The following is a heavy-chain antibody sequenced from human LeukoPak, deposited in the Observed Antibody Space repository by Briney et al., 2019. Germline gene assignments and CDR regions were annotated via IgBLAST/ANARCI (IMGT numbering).Heavy chain of an antibody. CDR1: GFSFDDYP. CDR3: AKEIDTLGTNAFDI. V-gene: IGHV3-43*02. CDR2: INEDGGKT. J-gene: IGHJ3*02. D-gene: IGHD2-15*01. Sequence: QPGVSLRLSCAASGFSFDDYPMHWVRQAPGKGLEWVSLINEDGGKTFYADSVRGRFTISRDNSKNSLYLQMNSLRTEDTALYYCAKEIDTLGTNAFDIGGQGTIVTVSS.